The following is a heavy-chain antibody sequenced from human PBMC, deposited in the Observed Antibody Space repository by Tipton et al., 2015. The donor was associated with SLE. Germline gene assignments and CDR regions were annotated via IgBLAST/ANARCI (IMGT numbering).Heavy chain of an antibody. CDR2: IYYSGST. CDR3: ARAADMDV. Sequence: TLSLTCAVYGGSFSGYYWSWIRQHPGKGLEWIGYIYYSGSTYYNPSLKSRVTISVDTSKNQFSLKLSSVTAADTAVYYCARAADMDVWGQGTTVTVSS. V-gene: IGHV4-31*11. CDR1: GGSFSGYY. J-gene: IGHJ6*02.